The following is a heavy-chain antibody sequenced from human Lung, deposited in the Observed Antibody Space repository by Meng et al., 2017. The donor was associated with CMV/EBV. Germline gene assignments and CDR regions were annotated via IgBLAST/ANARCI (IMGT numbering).Heavy chain of an antibody. CDR2: IYYSGST. J-gene: IGHJ2*01. CDR3: ARDQGCSSTSCYIRGVRYFDL. CDR1: GGDY. Sequence: GGDYGSWIRQHPGKGLEWIGYIYYSGSTYYNPSLKSRVTISVDTSKNQFSLKLSSVTAADTAVYYCARDQGCSSTSCYIRGVRYFDLWGRGTLVTVSS. D-gene: IGHD2-2*02. V-gene: IGHV4-31*02.